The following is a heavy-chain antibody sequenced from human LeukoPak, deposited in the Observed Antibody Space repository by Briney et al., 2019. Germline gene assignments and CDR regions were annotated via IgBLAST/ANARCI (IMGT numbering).Heavy chain of an antibody. V-gene: IGHV3-15*01. J-gene: IGHJ4*02. D-gene: IGHD2-15*01. Sequence: GGSLRLSCAASGFTFSNAWLSWVRQAPGKGLEWVGRIKTKIDGGTTDYAAPVKGRFTISRDDSKNTLYLQMNSLKTEDTAVYYCTTTYYRPIVVVVAAIVRNFDYWGQGTLVTVSS. CDR3: TTTYYRPIVVVVAAIVRNFDY. CDR1: GFTFSNAW. CDR2: IKTKIDGGTT.